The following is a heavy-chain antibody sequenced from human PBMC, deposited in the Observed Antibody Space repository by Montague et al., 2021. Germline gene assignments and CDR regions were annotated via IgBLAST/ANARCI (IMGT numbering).Heavy chain of an antibody. CDR1: GDSTSSYEYY. D-gene: IGHD3-22*01. Sequence: SETLSLTCSVSGDSTSSYEYYWTWIRQPAGRGLEWIGRVYKRGDTNTNPSLRSRLTLSVGTSKNHFSLTLTSVTAADTAVYFCAREGFYESGGFFIWGLGTLVTVSS. V-gene: IGHV4-4*07. J-gene: IGHJ4*02. CDR2: VYKRGDT. CDR3: AREGFYESGGFFI.